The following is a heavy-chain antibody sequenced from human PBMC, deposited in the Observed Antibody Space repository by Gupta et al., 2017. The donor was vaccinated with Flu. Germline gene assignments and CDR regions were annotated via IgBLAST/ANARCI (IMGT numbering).Heavy chain of an antibody. Sequence: EVQLLQSGGSSVQPGGSLRLSCAASGFTFSPHTMGWVRQAPGKGLEWVSAISAGGGSTYCADSVKGRFTISRDNSKNSLFMYMNTLRPEDTAVYYCAKAPVQSSGLVGYFQHWGQGTLVTVSS. J-gene: IGHJ1*01. CDR1: GFTFSPHT. D-gene: IGHD6-19*01. V-gene: IGHV3-23*01. CDR3: AKAPVQSSGLVGYFQH. CDR2: ISAGGGST.